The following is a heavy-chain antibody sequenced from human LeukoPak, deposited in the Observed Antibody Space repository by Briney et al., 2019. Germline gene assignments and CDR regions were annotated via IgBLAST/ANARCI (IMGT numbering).Heavy chain of an antibody. D-gene: IGHD5/OR15-5a*01. CDR1: GFTFSAYS. Sequence: PGGSLRLSCAASGFTFSAYSMNWVRQAPGKGLEWVSSISSGSNYIDYADSVKGRFTISRDNPKNSLYLQMNRLTVEDTAVYYCARIWAPNIVSTYWDDYWGQGTLVSVSS. J-gene: IGHJ4*02. V-gene: IGHV3-21*01. CDR2: ISSGSNYI. CDR3: ARIWAPNIVSTYWDDY.